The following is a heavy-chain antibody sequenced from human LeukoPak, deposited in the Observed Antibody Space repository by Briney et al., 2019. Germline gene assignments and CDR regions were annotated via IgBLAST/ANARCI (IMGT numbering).Heavy chain of an antibody. CDR3: ARDAAKFGTYWYFDL. J-gene: IGHJ2*01. D-gene: IGHD3-10*01. V-gene: IGHV3-7*01. Sequence: GSLRLSCVTSGLTFSKSWMTWVRQAPGKGLQWVAHIKGDGSDKYYVDSVKGRFTISRDNAKNSLYLQMNSLRDEDTAVYYCARDAAKFGTYWYFDLWGRGTLVTVSS. CDR2: IKGDGSDK. CDR1: GLTFSKSW.